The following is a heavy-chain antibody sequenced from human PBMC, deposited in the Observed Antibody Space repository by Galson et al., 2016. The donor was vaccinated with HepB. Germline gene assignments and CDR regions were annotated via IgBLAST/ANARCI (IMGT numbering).Heavy chain of an antibody. CDR1: GFTFDNYA. CDR3: ARDSPGNSFFDY. V-gene: IGHV3-23*01. CDR2: TSGRGTTT. Sequence: SLRLSCAASGFTFDNYAMSWVRQAPGKGLEWVSSTSGRGTTTHYAESVKGRITIYPDTSKNHFSLRLTSVTPEDTAAYYCARDSPGNSFFDYWSQGTLVTVSS. D-gene: IGHD4-23*01. J-gene: IGHJ4*02.